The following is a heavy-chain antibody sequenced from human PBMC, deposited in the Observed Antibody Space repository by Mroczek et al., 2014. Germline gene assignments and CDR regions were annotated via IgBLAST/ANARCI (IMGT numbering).Heavy chain of an antibody. CDR3: ARGILGGYCSSTSCPYYYYYYYMDV. Sequence: QVQLVESGAEVKKPGSSVKVSCKASGGTFSSYAISWVRQAPGQGLEWMGGIIPIFGTANYAQKFQGRVTITADESTSTAYMELSSLRSEDTAVYYCARGILGGYCSSTSCPYYYYYYYMDVWGKGTHGHPSP. V-gene: IGHV1-69*01. D-gene: IGHD2-2*01. CDR1: GGTFSSYA. J-gene: IGHJ6*03. CDR2: IIPIFGTA.